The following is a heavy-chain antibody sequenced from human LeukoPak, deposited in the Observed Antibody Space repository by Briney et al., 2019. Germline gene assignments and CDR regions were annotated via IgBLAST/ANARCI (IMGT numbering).Heavy chain of an antibody. D-gene: IGHD3-9*01. CDR3: ASTAYILRYFDWLHPRPFDY. CDR2: IIPIFGTA. J-gene: IGHJ4*02. V-gene: IGHV1-69*05. Sequence: SVKVSCKASGGTFSSYAISWVRQAPGQGLEWMGGIIPIFGTANYAQKFQGRVTITTDESTSTAYMELSSLRSEDTAVYYCASTAYILRYFDWLHPRPFDYWGQETLVTVSS. CDR1: GGTFSSYA.